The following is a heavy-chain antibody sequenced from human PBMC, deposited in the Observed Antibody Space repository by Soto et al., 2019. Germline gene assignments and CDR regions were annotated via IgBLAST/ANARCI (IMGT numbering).Heavy chain of an antibody. V-gene: IGHV1-2*02. J-gene: IGHJ5*02. CDR2: INPNSGGT. D-gene: IGHD3-16*01. Sequence: GASVKVSCKASGYTVTGYYMHWVRQAPGQGLEWMGWINPNSGGTNYAQKFQGRVTMTRDTSISTAYMELSRLRSDDTAVYYCARDLRAASVWFDPWGQGTLVTVSS. CDR3: ARDLRAASVWFDP. CDR1: GYTVTGYY.